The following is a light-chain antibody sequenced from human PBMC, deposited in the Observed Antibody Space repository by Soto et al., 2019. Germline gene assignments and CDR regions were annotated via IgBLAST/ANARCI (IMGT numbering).Light chain of an antibody. CDR2: EVS. V-gene: IGLV2-14*01. CDR1: SSDVGAYNY. CDR3: CSYAGSITPYV. J-gene: IGLJ1*01. Sequence: QSVLTQPASVSGSPGQSVTISCTGTSSDVGAYNYVSWYQLHPGKAPKLLISEVSNRPSGVSSRFSGSKSGNTASLTISGLQAEDEADYYCCSYAGSITPYVFGTGTKVTVL.